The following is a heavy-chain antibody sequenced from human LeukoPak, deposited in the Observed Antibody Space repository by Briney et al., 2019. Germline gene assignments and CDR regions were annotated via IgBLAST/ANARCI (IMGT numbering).Heavy chain of an antibody. J-gene: IGHJ4*02. CDR2: IRYDGSNK. CDR3: AKVSLGVPYAYYFDY. CDR1: GFTFSSYG. V-gene: IGHV3-30*02. D-gene: IGHD3-16*01. Sequence: PGGSLRLSCAASGFTFSSYGMHWVRQAPGKGLEWVAFIRYDGSNKYYADSVKGRFTISRDNSKNTPYLQMNSLRAEDTAVYYCAKVSLGVPYAYYFDYWGQATLVTASS.